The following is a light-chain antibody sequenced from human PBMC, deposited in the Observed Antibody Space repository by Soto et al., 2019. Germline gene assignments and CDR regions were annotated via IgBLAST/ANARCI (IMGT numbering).Light chain of an antibody. Sequence: EILLTQSPSTLSLSPGEGVTLSCRASQSVTVNSLAWYQQKPGQAPRLLIYAASTRAATVPDRFTGSGSGKDFALTISRLEPEDFGVYYGQQYGDSPLTSGPGTKVDIK. CDR3: QQYGDSPLT. CDR1: QSVTVNS. V-gene: IGKV3-20*01. CDR2: AAS. J-gene: IGKJ3*01.